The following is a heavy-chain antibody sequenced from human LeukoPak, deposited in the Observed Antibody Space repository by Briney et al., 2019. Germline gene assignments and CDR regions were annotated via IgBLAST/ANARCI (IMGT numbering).Heavy chain of an antibody. D-gene: IGHD4-17*01. CDR3: ARDLNGDGVDY. J-gene: IGHJ4*02. CDR1: GFTFSSYG. CDR2: IWYDGSNK. Sequence: GGSLRLSCAASGFTFSSYGMHWVRQAPGKGLEWVAVIWYDGSNKYYADSVKGRFTISRDNSKNTLYLRMNSLRAEDTAVYYCARDLNGDGVDYWGQGTLVTVSS. V-gene: IGHV3-33*01.